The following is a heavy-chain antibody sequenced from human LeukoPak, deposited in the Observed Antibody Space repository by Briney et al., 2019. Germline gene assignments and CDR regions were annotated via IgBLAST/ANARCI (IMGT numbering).Heavy chain of an antibody. V-gene: IGHV3-9*01. D-gene: IGHD4-17*01. CDR1: GFTFDDYA. J-gene: IGHJ4*02. Sequence: PGRSLRLSCAASGFTFDDYAMHWVRQAPGKGLEWVSGISWNSGSIGYADSVKGRFTISRDNAKNSLYLQMNSLRAEDTALYYCAKANDYGGNVVEYYFDYWGQGTLVTVSS. CDR2: ISWNSGSI. CDR3: AKANDYGGNVVEYYFDY.